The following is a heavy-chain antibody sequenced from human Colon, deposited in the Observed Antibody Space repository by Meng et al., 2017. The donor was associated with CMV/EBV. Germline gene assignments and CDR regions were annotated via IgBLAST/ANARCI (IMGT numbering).Heavy chain of an antibody. CDR3: ARNRADGDYNSH. CDR2: ISPYSGQT. J-gene: IGHJ4*01. V-gene: IGHV1-18*01. D-gene: IGHD4-17*01. CDR1: GYTFSTFG. Sequence: ASVKVSCKASGYTFSTFGISWVRQAPGQGPEWMGWISPYSGQTNSAQKLQGRVTMTTDTSTSTAYMELRSLRSDDTAVYYCARNRADGDYNSHWGQGTLVTVSS.